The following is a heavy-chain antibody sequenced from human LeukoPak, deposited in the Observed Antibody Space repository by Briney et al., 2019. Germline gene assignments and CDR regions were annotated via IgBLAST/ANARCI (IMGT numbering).Heavy chain of an antibody. V-gene: IGHV3-30*03. Sequence: GGSLRLSCAASGFNFGSYAMDWVRQAPGKGLEWVGDITYDGGYQSYAVSVRGRFTISRDNSKNTLFLQMNSLRPEDAAVYYCATESSLSNWGHGTLVTVSS. D-gene: IGHD3-16*02. CDR1: GFNFGSYA. CDR3: ATESSLSN. CDR2: ITYDGGYQ. J-gene: IGHJ4*01.